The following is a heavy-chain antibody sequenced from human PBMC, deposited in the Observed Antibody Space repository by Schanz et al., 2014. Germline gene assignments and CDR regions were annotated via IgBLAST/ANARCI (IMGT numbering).Heavy chain of an antibody. CDR3: ARDRRNADLDY. CDR2: ITYNDGTI. CDR1: GITFSSHS. D-gene: IGHD1-1*01. Sequence: EVHLVESGGGLVQPGGSLRLSCAASGITFSSHSFNWVRQAPGKGLEWISYITYNDGTIYYADSVKGRFTISRDNAKNSLYLEMNSLRAEDTALYYCARDRRNADLDYWGQGTLVNVSS. J-gene: IGHJ4*02. V-gene: IGHV3-48*01.